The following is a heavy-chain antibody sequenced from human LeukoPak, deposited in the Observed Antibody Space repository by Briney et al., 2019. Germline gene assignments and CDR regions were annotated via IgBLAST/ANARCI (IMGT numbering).Heavy chain of an antibody. Sequence: GRSLRLSCAASGFTFSSYGIHWVRQAPGKGLEWVALISYDGSNKYYADSVKGRFTISRDNSKNTLYLQMNSLRAEDTAVYYCARRSGDGYNYRIDYWGQGTLVTVSS. CDR2: ISYDGSNK. J-gene: IGHJ4*02. CDR3: ARRSGDGYNYRIDY. CDR1: GFTFSSYG. D-gene: IGHD5-24*01. V-gene: IGHV3-30*03.